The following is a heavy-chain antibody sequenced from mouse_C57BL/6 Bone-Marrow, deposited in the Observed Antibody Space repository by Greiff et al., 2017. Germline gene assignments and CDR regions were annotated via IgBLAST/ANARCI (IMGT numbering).Heavy chain of an antibody. D-gene: IGHD4-1*01. CDR1: GYTFTSYW. V-gene: IGHV1-69*01. Sequence: VQLQQPGAELVMPGASVKLSCKASGYTFTSYWMHWVKQRPGQGLEWIGEIDPSDSYTNYNQKFKGKFTLTVDKSSSTAYMQLSSMTSEDSAVYYCARESNWDYFAYWGQDTTLTVSS. CDR2: IDPSDSYT. J-gene: IGHJ2*01. CDR3: ARESNWDYFAY.